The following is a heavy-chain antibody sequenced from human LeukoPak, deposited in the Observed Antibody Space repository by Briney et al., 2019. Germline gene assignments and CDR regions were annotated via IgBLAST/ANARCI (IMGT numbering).Heavy chain of an antibody. CDR1: GFTFSSYS. CDR2: ISSSSSYI. CDR3: ARGPVDDCSGGSCYSGYYYMDV. J-gene: IGHJ6*03. Sequence: GGSLRLSCAASGFTFSSYSMNWVRQALGKGLEWVSSISSSSSYICYADSVKGRFTISRDNAKNSLYLQMNSLRAEDTAVYYCARGPVDDCSGGSCYSGYYYMDVWGKGTTVTVSS. V-gene: IGHV3-21*01. D-gene: IGHD2-15*01.